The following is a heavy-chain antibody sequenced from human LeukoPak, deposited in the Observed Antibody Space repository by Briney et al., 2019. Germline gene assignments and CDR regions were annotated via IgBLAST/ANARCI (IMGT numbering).Heavy chain of an antibody. CDR2: IKQDGSEK. CDR3: ARVDIVVVVAALGWFDP. J-gene: IGHJ5*02. CDR1: GFTFSSCW. V-gene: IGHV3-7*03. Sequence: GGSLRLSCAASGFTFSSCWMSWVRQAPGKGLEWVANIKQDGSEKYYVDSVKGRFTISRDNAKNSLYLQMNSLRAEDTAVYYCARVDIVVVVAALGWFDPWGQGTLVTVSS. D-gene: IGHD2-15*01.